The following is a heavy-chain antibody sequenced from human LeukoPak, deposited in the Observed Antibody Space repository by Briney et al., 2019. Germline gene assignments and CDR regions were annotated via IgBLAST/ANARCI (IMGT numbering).Heavy chain of an antibody. V-gene: IGHV3-21*01. CDR1: GFTFSSYS. Sequence: GGSLRLSCAASGFTFSSYSMNWVRQAPGKGLEWVSSISSSSSYIYYADSVKGRFTISRDNAKNSLYLQMNSLRAEDTAVYYCARVPGRHRLTYYDFWSGYSDYWGQGTLVTVSS. CDR3: ARVPGRHRLTYYDFWSGYSDY. CDR2: ISSSSSYI. J-gene: IGHJ4*02. D-gene: IGHD3-3*01.